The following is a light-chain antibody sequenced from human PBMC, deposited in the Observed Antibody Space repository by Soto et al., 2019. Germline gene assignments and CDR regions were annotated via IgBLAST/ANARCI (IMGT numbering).Light chain of an antibody. J-gene: IGKJ2*01. CDR2: DAS. V-gene: IGKV3-11*01. CDR3: QQRSNWLYT. Sequence: EIVLTQSPATLSLSPGERATLSCRASQTVGNYLAWYQHKPGQAPTLLIYDASTRATGIPARFSGSGSGTDFTLTISSLEPEDCAVYYCQQRSNWLYTFGQGTRLEIK. CDR1: QTVGNY.